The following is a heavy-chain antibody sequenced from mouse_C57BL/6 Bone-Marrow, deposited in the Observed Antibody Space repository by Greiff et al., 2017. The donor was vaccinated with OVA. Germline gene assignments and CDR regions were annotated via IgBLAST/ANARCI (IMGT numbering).Heavy chain of an antibody. J-gene: IGHJ1*03. CDR1: GYTFTSYW. CDR3: ARRYIWYFDV. CDR2: IYPGSGST. D-gene: IGHD1-3*01. Sequence: QVQLQQPGAELVKPGASVKMSCKASGYTFTSYWITWVKQRPGQGLEWIGDIYPGSGSTNYNEKFKSKATLTVDTSSSTAYMQHSSLTSEDSAVYDCARRYIWYFDVWGTGTTVTVSS. V-gene: IGHV1-55*01.